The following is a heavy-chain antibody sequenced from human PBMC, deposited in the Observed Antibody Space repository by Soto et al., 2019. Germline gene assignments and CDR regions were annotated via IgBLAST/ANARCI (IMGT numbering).Heavy chain of an antibody. D-gene: IGHD6-19*01. J-gene: IGHJ6*02. Sequence: GGSLRLSCEASGFSFNRHGIHWVRQAPGKGLEWLAVISYDGSNQDYADSVKGRFSISRDNSKNTVYLQMNSLRAEDTAVYYCARDRSSTYYYYGMDLWGQGTTVTVSS. V-gene: IGHV3-30-3*01. CDR3: ARDRSSTYYYYGMDL. CDR2: ISYDGSNQ. CDR1: GFSFNRHG.